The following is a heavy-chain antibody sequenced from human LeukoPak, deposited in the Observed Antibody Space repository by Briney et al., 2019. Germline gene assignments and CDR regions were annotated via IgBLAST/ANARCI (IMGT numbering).Heavy chain of an antibody. J-gene: IGHJ4*02. D-gene: IGHD3-22*01. CDR1: GFSLSNAW. Sequence: GGSLRLSCFASGFSLSNAWMSWVRQAPGQGLEWVGRIKREVDGGTEDYAAPVKGRFTISRDDSKNTLYLQMSSLQTEDTGVYYCTADVSDSSGYCHDYWGQGTQVTVSS. CDR2: IKREVDGGTE. CDR3: TADVSDSSGYCHDY. V-gene: IGHV3-15*01.